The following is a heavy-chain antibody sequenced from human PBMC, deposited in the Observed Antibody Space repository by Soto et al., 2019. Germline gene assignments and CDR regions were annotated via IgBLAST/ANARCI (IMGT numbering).Heavy chain of an antibody. J-gene: IGHJ4*02. Sequence: QVQLQQWGAGLLKPSETLSLTGAVYAGSFSGYYWSWIRQPPGKGLEWIGEINPSGSTNYNPSLKSRVTISVDTSKDELSLKLSSVTAADTAVYYCARGEGYYFDYWGQGTLVTVSS. CDR2: INPSGST. CDR1: AGSFSGYY. CDR3: ARGEGYYFDY. V-gene: IGHV4-34*01.